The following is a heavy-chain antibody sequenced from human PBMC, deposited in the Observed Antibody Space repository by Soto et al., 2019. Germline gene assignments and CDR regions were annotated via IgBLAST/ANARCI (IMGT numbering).Heavy chain of an antibody. CDR2: ISSSSSTI. J-gene: IGHJ5*02. V-gene: IGHV3-48*01. CDR3: AREADYVNWFDP. CDR1: GFTFSSYS. Sequence: GGSLRLSCAASGFTFSSYSMNWVRQAPGEGLEWVSYISSSSSTIYYADSVKGRFTISRDNAKNSLYLQMNSPRAEDTAVYYCAREADYVNWFDPWGQGTLVTVSS. D-gene: IGHD4-17*01.